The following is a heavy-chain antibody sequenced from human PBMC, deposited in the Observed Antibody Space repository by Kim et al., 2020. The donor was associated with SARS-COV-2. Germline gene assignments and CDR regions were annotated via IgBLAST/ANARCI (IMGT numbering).Heavy chain of an antibody. V-gene: IGHV1-18*04. CDR1: AYTFTTYG. D-gene: IGHD2-15*01. Sequence: ASVKVSCGASAYTFTTYGINWVRQAPGQGLEWMGWIGPNNGNTNYAQKLQGRVTMTTDTSTSTTYMEMRSLRSDDTAVYYCATDLRVRSPEGSTPLGYWGQGTLVTVSS. CDR3: ATDLRVRSPEGSTPLGY. J-gene: IGHJ4*02. CDR2: IGPNNGNT.